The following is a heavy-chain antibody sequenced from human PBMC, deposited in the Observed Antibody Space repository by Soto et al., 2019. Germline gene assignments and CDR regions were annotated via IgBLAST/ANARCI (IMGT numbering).Heavy chain of an antibody. J-gene: IGHJ6*02. Sequence: GSLRLSCAASGFTFSSYAMHWVRQAPGKGLEWVAVISYDGSNKYYADSVKGRFTISRDNSKNTLYLQMNSLRAEDTAVYYCARVGGYYDFWSGYYDYYYYGMDVWGQGTTVTVSS. CDR1: GFTFSSYA. CDR3: ARVGGYYDFWSGYYDYYYYGMDV. D-gene: IGHD3-3*01. V-gene: IGHV3-30-3*01. CDR2: ISYDGSNK.